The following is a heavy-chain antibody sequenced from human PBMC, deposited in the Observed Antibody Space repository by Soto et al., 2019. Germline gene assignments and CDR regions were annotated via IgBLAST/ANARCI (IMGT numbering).Heavy chain of an antibody. D-gene: IGHD6-19*01. CDR2: ISYDGRNK. Sequence: PGGSLRLSCAASGFTFSSYGMHWVRQAPGKGLEWVAVISYDGRNKDYADSVKGRFTISRDNSKNTLYLQMDSLRPEDTAVYYCAKRGWYQDDAFDVWGQGTMVTVSS. CDR1: GFTFSSYG. V-gene: IGHV3-30*18. J-gene: IGHJ3*01. CDR3: AKRGWYQDDAFDV.